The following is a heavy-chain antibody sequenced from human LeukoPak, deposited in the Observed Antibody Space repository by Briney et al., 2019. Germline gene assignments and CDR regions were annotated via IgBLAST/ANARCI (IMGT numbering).Heavy chain of an antibody. Sequence: GGSLRLSCAASGFTFSSYSMNWVRQAPGKGLEWVSSISSSSSYIYYADSVKGRFTISRDNAKNSLYLQMNSLRAEDTAVYYCAREGRSGGGDIWGQGTMVTVST. CDR2: ISSSSSYI. D-gene: IGHD3-10*01. CDR3: AREGRSGGGDI. V-gene: IGHV3-21*01. J-gene: IGHJ3*02. CDR1: GFTFSSYS.